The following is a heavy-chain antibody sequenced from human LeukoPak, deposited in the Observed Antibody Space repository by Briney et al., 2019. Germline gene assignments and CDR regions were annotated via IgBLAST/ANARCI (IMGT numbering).Heavy chain of an antibody. Sequence: GGSLRLSCAASGFTFSNAWMSWVRQTPGKGLEWVGRIKSKTDGGTTDYAAPVKGRFTISRDDSKNTLYLQMNSLKTEDTAVYYCTTQHLITFGGVIVRRDYWGQGTLVTVSS. CDR3: TTQHLITFGGVIVRRDY. D-gene: IGHD3-16*02. J-gene: IGHJ4*02. V-gene: IGHV3-15*01. CDR1: GFTFSNAW. CDR2: IKSKTDGGTT.